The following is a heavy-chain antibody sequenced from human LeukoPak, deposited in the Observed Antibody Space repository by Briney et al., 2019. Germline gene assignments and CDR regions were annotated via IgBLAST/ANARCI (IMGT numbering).Heavy chain of an antibody. CDR2: INHSGST. J-gene: IGHJ4*02. CDR1: GGSFSGYY. CDR3: ARGEQWQTLNYFDY. Sequence: PSETLSLTCAVYGGSFSGYYWSWIRQPPGKGLEWIGVINHSGSTNYNPSLKSRVTISVDTSKNQFSLKLSSVTAADTAVYYCARGEQWQTLNYFDYWGQGTLVTVSS. D-gene: IGHD6-19*01. V-gene: IGHV4-34*01.